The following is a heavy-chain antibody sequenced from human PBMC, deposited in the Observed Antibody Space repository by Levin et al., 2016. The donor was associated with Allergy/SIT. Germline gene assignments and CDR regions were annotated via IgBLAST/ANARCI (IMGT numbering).Heavy chain of an antibody. J-gene: IGHJ3*02. CDR1: GYTFTSYG. Sequence: ASVKVSCKASGYTFTSYGISWVRQAPGQGLEWMGWISAYNGNTNYAQKLQGRVTMTTDTSTSTAYMELRSLRSDDTAVYYCARAPRLVSGSTPFDIWGQGTMVTVSS. CDR2: ISAYNGNT. V-gene: IGHV1-18*01. D-gene: IGHD1-26*01. CDR3: ARAPRLVSGSTPFDI.